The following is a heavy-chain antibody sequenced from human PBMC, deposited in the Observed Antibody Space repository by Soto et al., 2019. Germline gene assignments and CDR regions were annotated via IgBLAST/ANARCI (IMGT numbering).Heavy chain of an antibody. CDR3: ARGTYCRGGSCYSGYYYYYGMDV. CDR1: GGTFSNYA. CDR2: IIHMSGTA. Sequence: QVHLVQSGAEVKKPGSSVTVSCKASGGTFSNYAINWVRQAPGQGLEWMGGIIHMSGTATYAQKFQGRVTITADXAXSXXYMELSSLRSEDTAVYYCARGTYCRGGSCYSGYYYYYGMDVWGQGNTVTVSS. V-gene: IGHV1-69*12. D-gene: IGHD2-15*01. J-gene: IGHJ6*02.